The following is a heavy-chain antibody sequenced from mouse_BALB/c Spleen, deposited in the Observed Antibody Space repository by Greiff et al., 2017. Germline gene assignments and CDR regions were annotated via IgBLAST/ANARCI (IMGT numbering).Heavy chain of an antibody. Sequence: EVKVVESGGGLVKPGGSLKLSCAASGFTFSSYAMSWVRQTPEKRLEWVATISSGGSYTYYPDSVKGRFTISRDNAKNTLYLQMSSLRSEDTAMYYCARTGDDWGQGTSVTVSS. CDR2: ISSGGSYT. J-gene: IGHJ4*01. CDR3: ARTGDD. V-gene: IGHV5-9-3*01. CDR1: GFTFSSYA.